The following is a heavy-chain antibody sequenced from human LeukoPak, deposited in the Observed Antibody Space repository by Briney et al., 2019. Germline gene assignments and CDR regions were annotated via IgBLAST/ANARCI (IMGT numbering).Heavy chain of an antibody. D-gene: IGHD4-17*01. CDR3: ARGMTTVTTGDY. V-gene: IGHV3-21*01. Sequence: PGGSLRLSCAASGFTFSTYDMIWVRQAPGKGLEWVSSISSSSSHISFADSVKGRFTISRDNAKNSLYLQMNSLRAEDTAVYYCARGMTTVTTGDYWGQGTLVTVSS. J-gene: IGHJ4*02. CDR2: ISSSSSHI. CDR1: GFTFSTYD.